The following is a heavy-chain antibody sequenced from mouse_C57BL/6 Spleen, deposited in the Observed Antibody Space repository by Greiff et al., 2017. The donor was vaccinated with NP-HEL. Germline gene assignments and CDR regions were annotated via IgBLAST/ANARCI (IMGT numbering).Heavy chain of an antibody. D-gene: IGHD3-2*02. CDR2: INPNNGGT. CDR3: ARGSSGYPRDYFDY. Sequence: EVQLQQSGPELVKPGASVKISCKASGYTFTDYYMNWVKQSHGKSLEWIGDINPNNGGTSYNQKFKGKATLTVDKSSSTAYMELRSLTSEDSAVYYCARGSSGYPRDYFDYWGQGTTLTVSS. CDR1: GYTFTDYY. V-gene: IGHV1-26*01. J-gene: IGHJ2*01.